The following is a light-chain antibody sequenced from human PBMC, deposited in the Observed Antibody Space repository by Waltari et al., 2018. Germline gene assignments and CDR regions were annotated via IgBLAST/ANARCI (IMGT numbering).Light chain of an antibody. V-gene: IGLV7-46*01. CDR2: DTT. J-gene: IGLJ2*01. CDR1: PGAVTGGHY. CDR3: LLFFSGIRGV. Sequence: QAVVTQEPSLIVSPGGTVTLTCGSSPGAVTGGHYTYWIQQKPGQVPRTLVYDTTNKHSWTPARFSGSLLGGKAALTLSGAQPEDEADYYCLLFFSGIRGVFGGGTKLTV.